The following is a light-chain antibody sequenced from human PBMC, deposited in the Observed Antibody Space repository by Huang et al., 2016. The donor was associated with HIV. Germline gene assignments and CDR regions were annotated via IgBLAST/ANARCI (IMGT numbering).Light chain of an antibody. J-gene: IGKJ1*01. CDR2: GAS. CDR3: QQYDIWPPWT. V-gene: IGKV3-15*01. Sequence: EVVMTQSPGTLSVSPGERATLSCRKSQNVGSKLAWYQQKPGQAPRLLIFGASTRADDIPARFSGSGSGTDFTLTISSLQSEDFAVYYCQQYDIWPPWTFGQGTKVEIK. CDR1: QNVGSK.